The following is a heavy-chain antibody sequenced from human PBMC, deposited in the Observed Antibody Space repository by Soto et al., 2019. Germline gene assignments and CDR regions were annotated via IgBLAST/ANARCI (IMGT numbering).Heavy chain of an antibody. CDR2: TYYRSKWYN. CDR3: ARTRYSSDRRRFDY. J-gene: IGHJ4*02. V-gene: IGHV6-1*01. Sequence: SQTLSLTCAISGDSVSSNSAAWNWIRQSPSRCLEWLGRTYYRSKWYNDYAVSVKSRITINPNTSKNQFSLQLNSVTPEDTAVYYCARTRYSSDRRRFDYWGQGTLVTVSS. D-gene: IGHD5-18*01. CDR1: GDSVSSNSAA.